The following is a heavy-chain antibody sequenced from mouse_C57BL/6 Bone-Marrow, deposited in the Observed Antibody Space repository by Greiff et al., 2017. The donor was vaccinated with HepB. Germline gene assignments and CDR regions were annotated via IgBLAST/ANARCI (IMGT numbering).Heavy chain of an antibody. CDR2: INPNYGTT. D-gene: IGHD1-1*01. CDR3: ARRYYGSSWYFDV. Sequence: VQLQQPGTELVKPGASVKISCKASGYSFTDYNMNWVKQSNGKSLEWIGVINPNYGTTSYNQKFKGKATLTVDQSSSTAYMQLNSLTSEDSAVYYCARRYYGSSWYFDVWGTGTTVTVSS. J-gene: IGHJ1*03. V-gene: IGHV1-39*01. CDR1: GYSFTDYN.